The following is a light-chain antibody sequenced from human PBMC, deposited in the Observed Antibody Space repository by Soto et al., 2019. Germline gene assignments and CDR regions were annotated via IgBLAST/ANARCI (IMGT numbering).Light chain of an antibody. CDR2: DAS. CDR3: QQRSSWPLT. CDR1: QSVSRS. V-gene: IGKV3-11*01. J-gene: IGKJ4*01. Sequence: EIVLTQSPATLSLSPGERATLSCRASQSVSRSLAWFQQKPGQAPRLLIYDASNRATGIPARFSGSGSGTDFTLTISSLEPEDFAVYYCQQRSSWPLTFGGGTKVEIK.